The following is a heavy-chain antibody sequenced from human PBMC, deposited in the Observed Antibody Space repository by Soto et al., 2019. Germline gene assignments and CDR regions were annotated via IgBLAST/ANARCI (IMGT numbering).Heavy chain of an antibody. CDR3: ARAGGITMIVVALSDTFDI. D-gene: IGHD3-22*01. J-gene: IGHJ3*02. CDR1: GGSVSSGSYY. V-gene: IGHV4-61*01. CDR2: IYYSGST. Sequence: SETLSLTCTVSGGSVSSGSYYWSWIRQPPGKGLEWIGYIYYSGSTNYNPSLKSRVTISVDTSKNQFSLKLSSVTAADTAVYYCARAGGITMIVVALSDTFDIWGQGTMVTVSS.